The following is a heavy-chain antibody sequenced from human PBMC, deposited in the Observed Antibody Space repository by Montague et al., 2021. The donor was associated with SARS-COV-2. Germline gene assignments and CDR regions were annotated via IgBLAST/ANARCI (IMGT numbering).Heavy chain of an antibody. J-gene: IGHJ5*02. CDR3: AKGSRRGYNYGTNNWLDP. CDR2: INWNSGNL. Sequence: SLRLSCADSDFTFDDYAMHWVRQAPGKGLEWVSGINWNSGNLGYXDSVKGRFSISGDNSRNSLFLQMNSLRPEDTAVYYCAKGSRRGYNYGTNNWLDPWGRGTLVTVSS. CDR1: DFTFDDYA. D-gene: IGHD5-18*01. V-gene: IGHV3-9*01.